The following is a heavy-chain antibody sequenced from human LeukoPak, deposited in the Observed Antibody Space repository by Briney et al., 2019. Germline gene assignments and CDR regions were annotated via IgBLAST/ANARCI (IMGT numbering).Heavy chain of an antibody. CDR1: GFTFSDYY. CDR2: ISSSGSTI. Sequence: GGSLRLSCAASGFTFSDYYMSWIRQAPGKGLEWVSYISSSGSTIYYADSVKGRFTISRDNAKNSLYLQMNSLRAEDTAVYYCARPQDPDQDAFDIWGQGTMVTVSS. CDR3: ARPQDPDQDAFDI. V-gene: IGHV3-11*04. J-gene: IGHJ3*02.